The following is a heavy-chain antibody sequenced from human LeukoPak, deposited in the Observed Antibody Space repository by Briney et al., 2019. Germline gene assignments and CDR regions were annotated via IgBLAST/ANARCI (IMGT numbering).Heavy chain of an antibody. V-gene: IGHV3-15*01. CDR3: TTETVGATWDDFDY. D-gene: IGHD1-26*01. CDR1: GFTFSNAW. J-gene: IGHJ4*02. CDR2: IKSKTDGGTT. Sequence: PGGSLRLSCAASGFTFSNAWMSWVRQAPGKGLEWVGRIKSKTDGGTTDYAAPVKGRFTISRDDSKNTLYLQMNSLKTEDTAVYYCTTETVGATWDDFDYWGQGTLVTVSS.